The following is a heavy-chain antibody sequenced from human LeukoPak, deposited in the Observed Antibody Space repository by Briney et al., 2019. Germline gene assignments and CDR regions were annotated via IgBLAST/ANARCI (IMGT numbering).Heavy chain of an antibody. D-gene: IGHD3-10*01. CDR2: IYYSGST. CDR3: ATVFSDYGSGSSFDY. J-gene: IGHJ4*02. CDR1: GGSISSYY. Sequence: SETLSLTCTVSGGSISSYYWSWIRQPPGKGLEWIGYIYYSGSTNYNPSLKSRVTISVDTSKNQFSLKLSSVTAADTAVYYCATVFSDYGSGSSFDYWGQGTLVTVSS. V-gene: IGHV4-59*01.